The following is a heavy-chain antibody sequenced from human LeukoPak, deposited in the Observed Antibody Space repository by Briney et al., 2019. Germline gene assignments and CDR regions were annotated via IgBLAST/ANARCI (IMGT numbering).Heavy chain of an antibody. Sequence: PSETLSLTCAVYGGSFSGYYWSWIRQPPGKGLEWIGEINHSGSTNYNPSLKSRVTMSVDTSKNQFSLKLSSVTAADTAVYYCAREDSSLDHAFDIWGQGTMVTVSS. D-gene: IGHD3-22*01. CDR1: GGSFSGYY. J-gene: IGHJ3*02. CDR2: INHSGST. V-gene: IGHV4-34*01. CDR3: AREDSSLDHAFDI.